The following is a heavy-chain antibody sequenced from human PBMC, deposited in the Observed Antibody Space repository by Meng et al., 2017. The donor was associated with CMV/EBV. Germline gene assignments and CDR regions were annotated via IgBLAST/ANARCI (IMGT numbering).Heavy chain of an antibody. V-gene: IGHV1-69*10. CDR3: AGDPRRGYSYGV. CDR2: IIPILGIA. CDR1: GGTFSSYA. D-gene: IGHD5-18*01. J-gene: IGHJ4*02. Sequence: SVTVSCQASGGTFSSYAISWVRQAPGPGLEWMGGIIPILGIANYAQKFQGRVTITADKSTSTAYMELSSLRSEDTAVYYCAGDPRRGYSYGVWGQGTLVTVSS.